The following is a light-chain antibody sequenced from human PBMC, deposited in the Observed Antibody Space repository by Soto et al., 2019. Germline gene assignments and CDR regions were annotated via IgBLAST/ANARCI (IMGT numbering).Light chain of an antibody. CDR2: GDT. Sequence: QSVLTQPPSVSEAPGQRVTISCTGSSSNIGAGYDVHWYQQLPGTAPKLLIYGDTNRPSGVPDRFSGSKSGTSASLAITGLQAEYEADYYCQSYDSSLSGVVFGGGTQLTVL. CDR1: SSNIGAGYD. J-gene: IGLJ2*01. V-gene: IGLV1-40*01. CDR3: QSYDSSLSGVV.